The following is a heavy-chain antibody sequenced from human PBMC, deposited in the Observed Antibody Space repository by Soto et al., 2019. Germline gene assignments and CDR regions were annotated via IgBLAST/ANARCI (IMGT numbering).Heavy chain of an antibody. CDR3: ARARWYDAFDV. Sequence: PSETLSLTCAVSGFFISSGNYWGWIRKPPGQGLEWIGSIFHGGNTYYNPSPKSRVTISVDMSKNQFSLKPNSVPAADTAVYYCARARWYDAFDVWGQGRVVTVS. D-gene: IGHD2-15*01. CDR2: IFHGGNT. V-gene: IGHV4-38-2*01. J-gene: IGHJ3*01. CDR1: GFFISSGNY.